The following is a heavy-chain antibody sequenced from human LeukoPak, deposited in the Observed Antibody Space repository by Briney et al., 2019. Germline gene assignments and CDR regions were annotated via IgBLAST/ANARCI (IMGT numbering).Heavy chain of an antibody. CDR2: ISYSGST. D-gene: IGHD6-19*01. J-gene: IGHJ4*02. CDR3: ARIYSSAWYSIDY. Sequence: SETLSLTCTVSGGPISSYYWSWIRQSPGKGLEWIGYISYSGSTDYNPSLKSRVTISVDTSKNQFSLKVNSVTAADTAVYYCARIYSSAWYSIDYWGQGTLVTVSS. CDR1: GGPISSYY. V-gene: IGHV4-59*01.